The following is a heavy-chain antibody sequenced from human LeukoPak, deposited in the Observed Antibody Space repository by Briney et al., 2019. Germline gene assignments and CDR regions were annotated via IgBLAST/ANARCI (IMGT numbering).Heavy chain of an antibody. D-gene: IGHD3-22*01. CDR3: ARNFDSYNAFHI. CDR1: GGSISGSY. J-gene: IGHJ3*02. Sequence: SETLSLTCTVSGGSISGSYWSWIRQPPGKGLEWIGYIYYSGSTNYNPSLKSRVTILVDTSNNQFSLRLNSVTAADTAVYYCARNFDSYNAFHIWGQGTMVTVSS. V-gene: IGHV4-59*12. CDR2: IYYSGST.